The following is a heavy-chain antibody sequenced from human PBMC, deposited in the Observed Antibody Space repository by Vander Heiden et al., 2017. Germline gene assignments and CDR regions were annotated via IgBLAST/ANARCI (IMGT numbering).Heavy chain of an antibody. CDR1: GYHFTSYG. D-gene: IGHD3-16*01. Sequence: QVKLVQSGAEVKKPGASVKVSCKASGYHFTSYGISWVRPAPGQGLEWMVWISAYNGTTNYAEKLQGRVTMTTYTSTSTAYMELRRVRSDDTAVYYCARARNGKDVPRLVWCQGTMVTVSS. CDR2: ISAYNGTT. J-gene: IGHJ4*02. CDR3: ARARNGKDVPRLV. V-gene: IGHV1-18*01.